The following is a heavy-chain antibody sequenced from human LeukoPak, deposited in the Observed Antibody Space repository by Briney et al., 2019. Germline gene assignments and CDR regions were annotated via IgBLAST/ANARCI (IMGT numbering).Heavy chain of an antibody. CDR1: GFTLSSYS. CDR2: ISSSSSYI. Sequence: GGSLRLSRVASGFTLSSYSMNWVRQAPGKGLEWVSSISSSSSYIYYADSVKGRFTISRDNAKNSLYLQMSSLRAEDTAVYYCARDSLPYYYDSSGYYPDAFDIWGQGTMVTVSS. V-gene: IGHV3-21*01. J-gene: IGHJ3*02. D-gene: IGHD3-22*01. CDR3: ARDSLPYYYDSSGYYPDAFDI.